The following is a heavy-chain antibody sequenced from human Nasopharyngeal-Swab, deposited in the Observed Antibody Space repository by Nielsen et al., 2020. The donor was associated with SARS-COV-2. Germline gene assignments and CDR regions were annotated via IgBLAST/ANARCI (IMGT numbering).Heavy chain of an antibody. CDR3: ATALTIFGADHYYYYYGMDV. D-gene: IGHD3-3*01. Sequence: SVKVSCKVSGYTLTEVSMHWVRQAPGKGLEWMGGFDPEDGETIYAQKFQGRVTMTEDTSTDTAYMELSSLRSEDTAVYYCATALTIFGADHYYYYYGMDVWGQGTTVTVSS. CDR2: FDPEDGET. V-gene: IGHV1-24*01. J-gene: IGHJ6*02. CDR1: GYTLTEVS.